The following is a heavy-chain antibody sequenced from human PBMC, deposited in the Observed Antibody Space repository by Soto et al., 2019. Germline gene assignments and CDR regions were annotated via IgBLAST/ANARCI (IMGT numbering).Heavy chain of an antibody. CDR1: GFAFDAYG. CDR3: ARSHSASVGPGYFDL. J-gene: IGHJ4*02. CDR2: INWRGGDT. Sequence: EVQLVDSGGGVVRRGGSLRLSCAASGFAFDAYGMSWVRQAPGKGLEWVCSINWRGGDTHYADVIKGRFTISRDNARNSLFLQMNSLRGEDRAVYYCARSHSASVGPGYFDLWGQGTPVTVSS. V-gene: IGHV3-20*04. D-gene: IGHD2-15*01.